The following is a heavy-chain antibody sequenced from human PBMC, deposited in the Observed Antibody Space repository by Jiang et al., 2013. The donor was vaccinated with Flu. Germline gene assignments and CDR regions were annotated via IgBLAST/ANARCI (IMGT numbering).Heavy chain of an antibody. CDR3: ARGGRSTSAGSWFDP. D-gene: IGHD2-2*01. CDR2: MNPNSGNT. Sequence: GQGLEWMGWMNPNSGNTGYAQKFQGRVTMTRSTSISTAYMELSSLRSEDTAVYYCARGGRSTSAGSWFDPWGQGTLVTVSS. J-gene: IGHJ5*02. V-gene: IGHV1-8*01.